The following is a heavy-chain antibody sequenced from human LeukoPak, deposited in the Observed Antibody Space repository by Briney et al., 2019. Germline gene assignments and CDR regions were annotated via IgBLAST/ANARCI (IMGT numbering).Heavy chain of an antibody. CDR3: ARKKEQWLVRETHKNPFDY. J-gene: IGHJ4*02. D-gene: IGHD6-19*01. CDR2: INPNGGGT. CDR1: GYTFTGYY. Sequence: ASVKVSCKASGYTFTGYYMHWVRQAPGQGLEWMGWINPNGGGTNYAQKFQGRVTMTRDTSISTAYMELSGLRSDDTAVYYCARKKEQWLVRETHKNPFDYWGQGTLVTVSS. V-gene: IGHV1-2*02.